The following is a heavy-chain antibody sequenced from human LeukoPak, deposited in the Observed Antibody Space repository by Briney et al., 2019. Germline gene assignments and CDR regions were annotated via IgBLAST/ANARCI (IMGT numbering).Heavy chain of an antibody. D-gene: IGHD4-17*01. CDR1: GFIFSNYG. CDR3: VRVLTVTFDS. CDR2: VWSDGNGK. Sequence: GRSLRLSCVASGFIFSNYGMHWVRQAPGKGREWVALVWSDGNGKFYADSVKGRFTISRDNSKNTLYLQMNSLSPEDTAVYYCVRVLTVTFDSWGQGTLVTVSS. J-gene: IGHJ4*02. V-gene: IGHV3-33*01.